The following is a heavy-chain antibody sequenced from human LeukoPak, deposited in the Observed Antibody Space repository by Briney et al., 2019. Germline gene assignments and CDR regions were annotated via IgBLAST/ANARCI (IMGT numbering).Heavy chain of an antibody. CDR1: GYSFTSYW. CDR3: ARLGAPFDCSGGSCYAYY. D-gene: IGHD2-15*01. Sequence: GEPLKISCKGSGYSFTSYWIGWVRQMPGKGLDWMGIIYPGDSATSYSPSFQGEVTISAEKSISTAYLQWSSLKASDTAMYYCARLGAPFDCSGGSCYAYYWGQGTLVTVSS. J-gene: IGHJ4*02. V-gene: IGHV5-51*01. CDR2: IYPGDSAT.